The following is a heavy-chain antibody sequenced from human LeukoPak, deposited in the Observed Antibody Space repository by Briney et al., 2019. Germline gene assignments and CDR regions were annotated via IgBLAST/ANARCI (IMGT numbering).Heavy chain of an antibody. CDR3: TRDFGSIVVVTAIVD. V-gene: IGHV3-7*01. J-gene: IGHJ4*02. CDR1: GFAFSNYW. D-gene: IGHD2-21*02. Sequence: GGSLRLSCAASGFAFSNYWMSWVRQAPGKGLEWVANIKPDGSEKYYVDSVKGRFTISRDNAKNSLYLQMNSLRAEDTAIYYCTRDFGSIVVVTAIVDWGQGTLVTVSS. CDR2: IKPDGSEK.